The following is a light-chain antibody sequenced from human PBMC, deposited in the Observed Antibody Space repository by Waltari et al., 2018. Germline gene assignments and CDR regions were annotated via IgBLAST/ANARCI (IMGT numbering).Light chain of an antibody. CDR3: QAWDSGPAV. J-gene: IGLJ1*01. Sequence: SALTHTPSVSVSPAPTASITCSGAKLGDQYISWFQQRPGQTPTLVIYQDKERHSGIPERFSGSNSGTTATLTISGTQALVEADYYCQAWDSGPAVFGTGTKVTVL. CDR1: KLGDQY. V-gene: IGLV3-1*01. CDR2: QDK.